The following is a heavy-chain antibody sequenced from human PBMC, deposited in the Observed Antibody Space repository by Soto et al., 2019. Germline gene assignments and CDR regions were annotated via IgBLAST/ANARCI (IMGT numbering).Heavy chain of an antibody. CDR1: GITFSSYE. CDR2: ISTTGAII. V-gene: IGHV3-48*03. CDR3: ASVTTTVTTPGIDV. J-gene: IGHJ6*02. Sequence: GGSLRLSCAASGITFSSYEMTWVRQAPGKGLEWVSYISTTGAIIYYADSVKGRFTISRDNAKNSLYLQMNSLRAEDTAVYYCASVTTTVTTPGIDVWGQRTTVTVSS. D-gene: IGHD4-4*01.